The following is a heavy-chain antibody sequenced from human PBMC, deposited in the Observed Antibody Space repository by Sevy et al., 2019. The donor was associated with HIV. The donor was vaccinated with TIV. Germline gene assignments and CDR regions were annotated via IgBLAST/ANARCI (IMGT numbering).Heavy chain of an antibody. CDR3: ARDQRGGIDY. V-gene: IGHV3-30-3*01. D-gene: IGHD3-16*01. J-gene: IGHJ4*02. CDR1: GFTFSTYA. CDR2: VTYDGSEI. Sequence: GGSLRLSCAASGFTFSTYAMHWVRQAPGKGLECVAIVTYDGSEINYADSVKGRFTISRDNSRNTLELQMKSRRTEDTALDYCARDQRGGIDYWGQGTLVTVSS.